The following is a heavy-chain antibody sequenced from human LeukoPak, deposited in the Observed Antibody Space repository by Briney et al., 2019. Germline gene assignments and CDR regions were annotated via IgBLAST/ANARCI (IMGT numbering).Heavy chain of an antibody. V-gene: IGHV3-21*01. Sequence: GGSLRLSCAASGFTFSSYSMNWVRQAPGKGLEWVSSISSSSSYIYYADSVKGRFTISRDNAKNSLYLQMNSLRAEDTAVYYCARVSRMYYDFWSGLDWFDPWGQGTLVTVSS. CDR3: ARVSRMYYDFWSGLDWFDP. D-gene: IGHD3-3*01. J-gene: IGHJ5*02. CDR2: ISSSSSYI. CDR1: GFTFSSYS.